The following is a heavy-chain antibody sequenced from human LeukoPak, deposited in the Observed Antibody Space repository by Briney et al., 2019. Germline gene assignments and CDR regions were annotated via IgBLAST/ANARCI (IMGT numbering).Heavy chain of an antibody. J-gene: IGHJ4*02. V-gene: IGHV3-23*01. Sequence: PGGSLRLSCAASGFTFSGYAMSWVRQAPGKGLEWVSAISGSGGSTYYADSVKGRFTISRDNSKNTLYLQMNSLRAEDTAVYYCAKDRRRGSSGWYYFDYWGQGTLVTVSS. CDR1: GFTFSGYA. D-gene: IGHD6-19*01. CDR3: AKDRRRGSSGWYYFDY. CDR2: ISGSGGST.